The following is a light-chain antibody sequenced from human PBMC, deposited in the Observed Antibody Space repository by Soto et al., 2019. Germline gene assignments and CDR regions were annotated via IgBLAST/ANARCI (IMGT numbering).Light chain of an antibody. J-gene: IGKJ1*01. CDR2: DTS. V-gene: IGKV3D-15*01. CDR3: QQYGASPWT. CDR1: QSVTTN. Sequence: EIAMTQSPATLSVSPGESATLSCRASQSVTTNLAWYQHKPGQAPSLVISDTSIRATGIPDRFSGSGSGTDFSLIIGRLEPEDFAVYICQQYGASPWTFGQGTKVDIK.